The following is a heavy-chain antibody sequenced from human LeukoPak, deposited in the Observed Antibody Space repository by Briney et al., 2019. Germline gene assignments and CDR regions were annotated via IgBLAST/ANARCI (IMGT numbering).Heavy chain of an antibody. CDR1: GGSISSYY. CDR3: ARDLGITISSWFDP. CDR2: IYTSGST. V-gene: IGHV4-4*07. Sequence: PSETLSLTCTVSGGSISSYYWSWIRQPAGKGLEWIGRIYTSGSTDYNHSLKSRVTMSVDTSKNQFSLKLSSVTAADTAVYYCARDLGITISSWFDPWGQGTLVTVSS. D-gene: IGHD3-10*01. J-gene: IGHJ5*02.